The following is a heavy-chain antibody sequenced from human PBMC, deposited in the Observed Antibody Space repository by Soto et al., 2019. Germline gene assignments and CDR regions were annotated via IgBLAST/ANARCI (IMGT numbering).Heavy chain of an antibody. D-gene: IGHD2-21*02. CDR1: GVSISSSSYF. J-gene: IGHJ5*02. CDR2: IYYSGRT. Sequence: PSETLSLTCSVSGVSISSSSYFWGWIRQPPGKGLEWIGSIYYSGRTYYNPSLKSRVTVSVDTSKNQFSLKLSSVTAADMAVYYCARHPSDFWFDPWGQGTLVTVS. V-gene: IGHV4-39*01. CDR3: ARHPSDFWFDP.